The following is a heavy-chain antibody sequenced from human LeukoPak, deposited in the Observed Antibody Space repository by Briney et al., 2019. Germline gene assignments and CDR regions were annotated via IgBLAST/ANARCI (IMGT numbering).Heavy chain of an antibody. CDR2: ISYDGSNK. CDR3: ARELLKRFGELLGPHDY. V-gene: IGHV3-30-3*01. Sequence: PGGSLRLSCAASGSTFSSYAMHWVRQAPGKGLEWVAVISYDGSNKYYADSVKGRFTISRDNSKNTLYLQMNSLRAEDTAVYYCARELLKRFGELLGPHDYWGQGTLVTVSS. CDR1: GSTFSSYA. J-gene: IGHJ4*02. D-gene: IGHD3-10*01.